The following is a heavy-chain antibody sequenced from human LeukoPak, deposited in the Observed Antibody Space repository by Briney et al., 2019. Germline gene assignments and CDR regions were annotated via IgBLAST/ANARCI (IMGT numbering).Heavy chain of an antibody. CDR2: IIPIFGTA. CDR1: GGTFSSYA. D-gene: IGHD5-18*01. CDR3: ARSPEVGYSYGYTSTTYLAFDP. Sequence: SVKVSCKASGGTFSSYAISWVRQAPGQGLEWMGGIIPIFGTANYAQKFQGRVTITADESTSTAYMELSSLRSEDTAVYYCARSPEVGYSYGYTSTTYLAFDPWGQGTLVTVSS. V-gene: IGHV1-69*13. J-gene: IGHJ5*02.